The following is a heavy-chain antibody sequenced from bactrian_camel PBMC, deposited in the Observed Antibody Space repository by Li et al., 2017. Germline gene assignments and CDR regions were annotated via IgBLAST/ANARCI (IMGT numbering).Heavy chain of an antibody. J-gene: IGHJ7*01. CDR2: IYLGSGTT. D-gene: IGHD3*01. CDR1: GYTFYL. V-gene: IGHV3S1*01. Sequence: VQLVESGGGSVQAGGSLSLSCASSGYTFYLMAWFRQAPGKEREGVAAIYLGSGTTHYTDSVQGRFIISRDPTNNTLYLQMNGLKPEDTAMYYCAADHPRRRAFCTGGYMDYGMDYWGKGTQVTVS.